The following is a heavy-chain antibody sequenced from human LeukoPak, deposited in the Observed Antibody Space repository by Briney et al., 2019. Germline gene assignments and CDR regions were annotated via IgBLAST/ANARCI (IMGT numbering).Heavy chain of an antibody. Sequence: GGSLRLSCAASGLIFSNCWMSWVRQSPGKGLEWVANINQDGSNKYYVDSVKGRFTISRDNAKNSVYLQMNSLRAEETAVYYCASRYCTTPTFPYVGVFDYWGQGILVTVSS. CDR2: INQDGSNK. CDR1: GLIFSNCW. V-gene: IGHV3-7*01. D-gene: IGHD2-8*01. CDR3: ASRYCTTPTFPYVGVFDY. J-gene: IGHJ4*02.